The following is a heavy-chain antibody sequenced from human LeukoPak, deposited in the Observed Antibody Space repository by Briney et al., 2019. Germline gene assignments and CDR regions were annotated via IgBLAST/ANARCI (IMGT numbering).Heavy chain of an antibody. CDR2: IIPIFGTA. J-gene: IGHJ6*04. V-gene: IGHV1-69*01. CDR1: GGTFSSYA. Sequence: SVKVSCKASGGTFSSYAISWVRQAPGQGLEWMGGIIPIFGTANYAQKFQGRVTITADESTSTAYMELSSLRSEDTAVYYCARLHPVQGYRESGYYYYYGMDVWGEGTTVTVSS. CDR3: ARLHPVQGYRESGYYYYYGMDV. D-gene: IGHD5-18*01.